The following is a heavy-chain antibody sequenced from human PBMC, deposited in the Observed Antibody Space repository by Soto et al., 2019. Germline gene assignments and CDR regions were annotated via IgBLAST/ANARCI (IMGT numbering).Heavy chain of an antibody. Sequence: EVQLVESGGGLIQPGGSLRLSCAVSGFTVSNNYMSWVRQAPGKGLEGVSVIYSGGYTAYGDSVKGRFTISRDNSKNTLFLKINSRGPGDRAVFYCAGRGGGGGYWGQGTLVTVSS. J-gene: IGHJ4*02. CDR2: IYSGGYT. V-gene: IGHV3-53*01. CDR3: AGRGGGGGY. D-gene: IGHD3-10*01. CDR1: GFTVSNNY.